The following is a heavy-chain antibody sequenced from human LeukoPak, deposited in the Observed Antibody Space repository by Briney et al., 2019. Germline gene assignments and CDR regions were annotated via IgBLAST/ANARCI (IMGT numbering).Heavy chain of an antibody. CDR3: ARDGIYYYDSSGCDI. V-gene: IGHV1-46*01. Sequence: ASVKVSCKASGYTFTSYYMHWVRQAPGQGLEWMGIINPSGGSTSYAQKFQGRVTMTRDTSTSTVYMELSSLRSEDTAVYYCARDGIYYYDSSGCDIRGQGTMVTVSS. CDR1: GYTFTSYY. J-gene: IGHJ3*02. CDR2: INPSGGST. D-gene: IGHD3-22*01.